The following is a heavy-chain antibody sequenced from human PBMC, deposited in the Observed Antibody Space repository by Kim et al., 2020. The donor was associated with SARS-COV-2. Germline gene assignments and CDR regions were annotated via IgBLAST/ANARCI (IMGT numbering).Heavy chain of an antibody. CDR2: INHSGST. CDR1: GGSFSGYY. CDR3: ARGKAPYYYYYMDV. Sequence: SETLSLTCAVYGGSFSGYYWSWIRQPPGKGLEWIGEINHSGSTNYNPSLKSRVTISVDTSKNQFSLKLSSVTAADTAVYYCARGKAPYYYYYMDVWGKGT. J-gene: IGHJ6*03. V-gene: IGHV4-34*01.